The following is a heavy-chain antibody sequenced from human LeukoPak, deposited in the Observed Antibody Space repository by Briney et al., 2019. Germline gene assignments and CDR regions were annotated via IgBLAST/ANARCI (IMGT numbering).Heavy chain of an antibody. CDR2: IYIGGNT. CDR1: GFTVIADY. J-gene: IGHJ4*02. Sequence: GGSLRLSCAASGFTVIADYMSWVRQAPGKGLEWVSVIYIGGNTYYADSVKGRFTISRDNSKNTLYLQMNSLRAEDTAVYYCASGGINMVRGGYYFDYWGQGTLVTVSS. D-gene: IGHD3-10*01. V-gene: IGHV3-53*01. CDR3: ASGGINMVRGGYYFDY.